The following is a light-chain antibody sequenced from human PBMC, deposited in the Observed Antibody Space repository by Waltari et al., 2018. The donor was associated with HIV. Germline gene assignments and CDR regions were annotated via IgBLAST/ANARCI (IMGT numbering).Light chain of an antibody. J-gene: IGLJ3*02. CDR1: SSDVGSYNL. CDR3: CSYAGNNTLV. Sequence: QSALTQPASVSGSPGQSITISCTGTSSDVGSYNLVSWYQQHPGKAPKFMIYEGTKRPSGVSKRFSGSKSGNTASLTISGRRAEDEADYHCCSYAGNNTLVFGGGTKLTVL. V-gene: IGLV2-23*01. CDR2: EGT.